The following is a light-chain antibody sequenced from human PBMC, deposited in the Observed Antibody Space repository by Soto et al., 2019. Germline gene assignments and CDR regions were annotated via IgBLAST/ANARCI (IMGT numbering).Light chain of an antibody. CDR3: SSFVGAPVI. J-gene: IGLJ2*01. CDR1: STDVGEYNY. V-gene: IGLV2-8*01. CDR2: EVN. Sequence: QSALTQPPSASGSPGQSVTIPCSGTSTDVGEYNYVSWYQQHPGKVPKLIIFEVNKRPSGVPDRFSGSKSGDTASLTASGLQAEDEADYYCSSFVGAPVIFGGGTKVTVL.